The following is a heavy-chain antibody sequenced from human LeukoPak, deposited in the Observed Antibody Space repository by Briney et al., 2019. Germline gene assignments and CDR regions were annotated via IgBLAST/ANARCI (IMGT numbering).Heavy chain of an antibody. D-gene: IGHD2-21*02. CDR2: VSYDGGNK. V-gene: IGHV3-30*18. CDR3: AKDDGDRHAFDI. Sequence: GGSLRLSCAASGFTFSSYGMHWVRQAPGKGLGWVAVVSYDGGNKYYANSVKGRFTISRDNSKNTLYLQMNSLRAEDTAVYHCAKDDGDRHAFDIRGQGTMVTVSS. CDR1: GFTFSSYG. J-gene: IGHJ3*02.